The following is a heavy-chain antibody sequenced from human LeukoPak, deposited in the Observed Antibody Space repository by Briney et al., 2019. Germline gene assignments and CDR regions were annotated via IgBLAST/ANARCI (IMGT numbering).Heavy chain of an antibody. V-gene: IGHV3-53*01. Sequence: GGSLRLSCAASGFTVSSNYMNWVRQAPGKGLEWVSLIYGGGSTYYADSEKGRFTISRDNSKNTLYLQMNSLRAEDTAVYYCARDLASNTGWEFDYWGQGTLVTVSS. CDR1: GFTVSSNY. CDR2: IYGGGST. J-gene: IGHJ4*02. D-gene: IGHD6-19*01. CDR3: ARDLASNTGWEFDY.